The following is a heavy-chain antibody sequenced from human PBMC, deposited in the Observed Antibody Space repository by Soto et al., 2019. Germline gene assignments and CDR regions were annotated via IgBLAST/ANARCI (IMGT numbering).Heavy chain of an antibody. V-gene: IGHV4-59*01. Sequence: SETLSLTCTVSGGSISSYYCSWIRQPPGKGLEWIGYIYYSGSTNYNPSLKSRVTISVDTSKNQFSLKLSSVTAADTAVYYCAREVPTTRYSFYDYWGQGTLVTVSS. D-gene: IGHD5-18*01. CDR1: GGSISSYY. J-gene: IGHJ4*02. CDR3: AREVPTTRYSFYDY. CDR2: IYYSGST.